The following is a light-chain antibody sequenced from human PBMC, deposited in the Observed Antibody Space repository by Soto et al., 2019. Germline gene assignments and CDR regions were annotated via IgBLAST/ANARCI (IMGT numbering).Light chain of an antibody. CDR3: QQASTFPFT. CDR1: QLISSW. CDR2: AAS. Sequence: DIQMTQSPSSLAASVGDRVTITCRASQLISSWLVWYQQKPGHAPKLLIYAASNLQSGLPSRFSGSASGTEFTLTVSSLQPEYFATYYCQQASTFPFTFRGGTEVHIK. V-gene: IGKV1-12*01. J-gene: IGKJ4*01.